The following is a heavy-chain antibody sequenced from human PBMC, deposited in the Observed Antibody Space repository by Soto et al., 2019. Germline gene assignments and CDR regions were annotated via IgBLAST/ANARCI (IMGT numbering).Heavy chain of an antibody. CDR1: GASISSYY. D-gene: IGHD1-1*01. V-gene: IGHV4-4*07. CDR3: ARESRSELGTVEY. CDR2: IYASGTT. J-gene: IGHJ4*02. Sequence: QVRLQESGPGLVKPSETLSLTCTVSGASISSYYWSWIRQPAGKGLECLGRIYASGTTTYNPSLRSRVTMSVDTSKNQFSLNPNSVTAAATAVYYCARESRSELGTVEYWGQGTLVTVSS.